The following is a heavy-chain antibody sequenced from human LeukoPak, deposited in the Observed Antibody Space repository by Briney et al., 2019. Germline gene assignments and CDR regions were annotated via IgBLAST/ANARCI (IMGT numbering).Heavy chain of an antibody. V-gene: IGHV3-7*01. Sequence: GGSLRLSCAASGFTFSTYWMSWVRQAPGKGLEWVANIKPDGSEKSYVDSVKGRFSISRDNAKNSLHLQMNSLRAEDTAVYYCARSLWPEDYWGQGTLVTVSS. CDR2: IKPDGSEK. CDR1: GFTFSTYW. CDR3: ARSLWPEDY. D-gene: IGHD3-10*01. J-gene: IGHJ4*02.